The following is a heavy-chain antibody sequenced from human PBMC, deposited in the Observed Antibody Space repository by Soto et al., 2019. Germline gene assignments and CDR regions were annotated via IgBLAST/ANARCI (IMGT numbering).Heavy chain of an antibody. CDR3: PTGAGLFEY. CDR2: ISYNGGP. V-gene: IGHV4-59*08. CDR1: GDSISSYS. J-gene: IGHJ4*02. D-gene: IGHD6-19*01. Sequence: SDTLSLTSTVSGDSISSYSWSWIRQPPGKGLEWIAYISYNGGPNYNPSLKSRVTISVDTSKNQFFLSLSSVTAADTAVYYCPTGAGLFEYWGQGALVTVS.